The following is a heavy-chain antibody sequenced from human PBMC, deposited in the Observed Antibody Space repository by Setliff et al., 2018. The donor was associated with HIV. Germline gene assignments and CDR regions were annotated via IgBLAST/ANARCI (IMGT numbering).Heavy chain of an antibody. Sequence: TLSLTCTVSGGSISSGSYYWSWIRQPAGKGLEWIGLIYTSGRTNYNPSLKSRVKISLDTSTSKNEFSLKLTSVTAADTAVYFCARVHYSWDSFDYWGQGTLVTVSS. J-gene: IGHJ4*02. D-gene: IGHD2-15*01. CDR3: ARVHYSWDSFDY. CDR2: IYTSGRT. CDR1: GGSISSGSYY. V-gene: IGHV4-61*02.